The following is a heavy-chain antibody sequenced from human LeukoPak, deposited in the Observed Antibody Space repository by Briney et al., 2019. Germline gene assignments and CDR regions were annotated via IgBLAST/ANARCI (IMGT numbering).Heavy chain of an antibody. D-gene: IGHD6-13*01. CDR1: GFTFSSYW. J-gene: IGHJ4*02. CDR2: INSDGSST. CDR3: AREILVGQQQLVAIFDN. V-gene: IGHV3-74*01. Sequence: PRGSLRLSCAASGFTFSSYWIHWVSHAPGKGLVCVSRINSDGSSTIYADSVKGGFTISRDNAENTVYLHMNSLRGEDTAVYYCAREILVGQQQLVAIFDNWGQGALVSVSS.